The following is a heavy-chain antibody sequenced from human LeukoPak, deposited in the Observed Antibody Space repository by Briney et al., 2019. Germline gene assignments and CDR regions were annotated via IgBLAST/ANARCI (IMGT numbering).Heavy chain of an antibody. J-gene: IGHJ4*02. CDR2: ISYDGSNK. D-gene: IGHD1-26*01. V-gene: IGHV3-30-3*01. CDR3: PRDPSTLIVGALFDY. CDR1: GFTFSSYA. Sequence: PGGSLRLSCAASGFTFSSYAMHWIRQAPGKGLEWVAVISYDGSNKYYEDSVKGRFTISRDNSKNTLYLQMNSLRAEDPAVNSCPRDPSTLIVGALFDYWGQGNLVTVSS.